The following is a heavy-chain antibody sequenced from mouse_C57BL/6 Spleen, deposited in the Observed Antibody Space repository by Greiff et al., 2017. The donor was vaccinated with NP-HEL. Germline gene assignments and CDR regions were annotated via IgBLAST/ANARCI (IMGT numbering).Heavy chain of an antibody. CDR2: IYPGDGDT. CDR1: GYAFSSSW. V-gene: IGHV1-82*01. CDR3: ARSAYGNLDY. J-gene: IGHJ2*01. Sequence: VQLQQSGPELVKPGASVKISCKASGYAFSSSWMNWVKQRPGKGLEWIGRIYPGDGDTNYNGKFKGKATLTADKSSSTAYMQLSSLTSEDSAVYCCARSAYGNLDYWGQGTTLTVSS. D-gene: IGHD2-1*01.